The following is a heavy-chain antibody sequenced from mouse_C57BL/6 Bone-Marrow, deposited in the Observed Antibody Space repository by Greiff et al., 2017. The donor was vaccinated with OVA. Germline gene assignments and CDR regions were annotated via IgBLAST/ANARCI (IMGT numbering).Heavy chain of an antibody. CDR1: GFTITDYY. V-gene: IGHV14-2*01. D-gene: IGHD2-4*01. CDR2: IDPEDGET. Sequence: VQLQQSGAELVKPGASVKLSCTASGFTITDYYMHWVKQRTEQGLEWIGRIDPEDGETKYAPKFQGKATLTADTSSNTAYLQLSSLTSEDTAVYYCAIYDYDYYYARDYWGQGTSVTVSS. CDR3: AIYDYDYYYARDY. J-gene: IGHJ4*01.